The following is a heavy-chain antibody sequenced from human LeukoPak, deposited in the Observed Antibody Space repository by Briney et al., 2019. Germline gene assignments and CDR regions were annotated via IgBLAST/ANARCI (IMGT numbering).Heavy chain of an antibody. CDR3: AELGITMIGGV. J-gene: IGHJ6*04. D-gene: IGHD3-10*02. Sequence: PGRSLRLSCAASGFIFDDCAMHWVRQAPGKGLEWVSGLSWNSGTIGYADSVQGRFTISRDNSRNTVYLQMNSLRAEDTAVYYCAELGITMIGGVWGKGTTVTISS. CDR1: GFIFDDCA. CDR2: LSWNSGTI. V-gene: IGHV3-9*01.